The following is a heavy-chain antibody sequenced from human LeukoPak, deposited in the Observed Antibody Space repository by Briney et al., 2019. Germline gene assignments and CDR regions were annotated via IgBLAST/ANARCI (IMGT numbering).Heavy chain of an antibody. Sequence: PGGSLRLSCAASGFTFSSYAMSWVRQAPGKGLEWVSAISGSGGSTYYADSVKGRFTISRDNSKNTLYLQMNSLRAEDTAVYYCAKGGTPALLVVAIDRELEKFDYWGQGTLVTVSS. CDR3: AKGGTPALLVVAIDRELEKFDY. CDR1: GFTFSSYA. CDR2: ISGSGGST. J-gene: IGHJ4*02. D-gene: IGHD2-21*01. V-gene: IGHV3-23*01.